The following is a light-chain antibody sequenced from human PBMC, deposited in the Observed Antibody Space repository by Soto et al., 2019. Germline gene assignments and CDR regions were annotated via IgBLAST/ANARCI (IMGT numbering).Light chain of an antibody. V-gene: IGKV3-11*01. Sequence: EMVMTQSPATLSVSPGERATLSCRASQSVSSKLAWFQQRPGQTPRLLIYDASTRAPGIPARFSGRGSGADFTLTISSLEPEDFAVYYCQQRSDSITFGQGTRLEI. CDR1: QSVSSK. CDR3: QQRSDSIT. CDR2: DAS. J-gene: IGKJ5*01.